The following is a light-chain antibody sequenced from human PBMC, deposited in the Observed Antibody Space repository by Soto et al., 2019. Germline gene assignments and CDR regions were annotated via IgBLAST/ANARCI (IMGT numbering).Light chain of an antibody. Sequence: EIVLTQSPATLSLSPGERATLSCRASQSVSSYLAWYQQKPGQAPRLLIYDASNRSTGIPARFSGSGSGTDFPLTISSLEPEDFAVYYCQQRSNCTFTFGPGTKVDIK. CDR2: DAS. V-gene: IGKV3-11*01. J-gene: IGKJ3*01. CDR1: QSVSSY. CDR3: QQRSNCTFT.